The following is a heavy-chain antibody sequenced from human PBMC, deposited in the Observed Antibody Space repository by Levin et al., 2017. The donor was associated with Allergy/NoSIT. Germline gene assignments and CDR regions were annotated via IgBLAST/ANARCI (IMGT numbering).Heavy chain of an antibody. CDR2: ISYDETIK. CDR1: GFTFSSYA. J-gene: IGHJ4*02. Sequence: GGSLRLSCAASGFTFSSYAMHWVRQAPGKGLEWVAVISYDETIKYYADSVKGRFTISRDNSKNTLYLQMNSLRAEDTAVYYCARGNDDYYSSGDPEFDCWGQGTLVTVSS. D-gene: IGHD6-19*01. CDR3: ARGNDDYYSSGDPEFDC. V-gene: IGHV3-30-3*01.